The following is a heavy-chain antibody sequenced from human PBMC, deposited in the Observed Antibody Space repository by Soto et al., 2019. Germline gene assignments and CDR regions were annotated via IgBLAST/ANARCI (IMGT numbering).Heavy chain of an antibody. CDR1: GGTFNTYT. V-gene: IGHV1-69*02. Sequence: QVQVVQSGAEVKKPESSVKVSCKPSGGTFNTYTVNWVRLAPGHGLEWMGMFIPILDMAKYAQKFKDRVTITADRSTFTAYMELNSLTSDDTAVYYCAVTYCRDNSCPRDFDFWGPGTRVTVSS. CDR2: FIPILDMA. J-gene: IGHJ4*02. CDR3: AVTYCRDNSCPRDFDF. D-gene: IGHD2-21*01.